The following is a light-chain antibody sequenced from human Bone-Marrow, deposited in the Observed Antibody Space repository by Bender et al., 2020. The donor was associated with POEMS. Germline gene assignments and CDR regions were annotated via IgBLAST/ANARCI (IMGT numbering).Light chain of an antibody. CDR2: EVT. J-gene: IGLJ3*02. V-gene: IGLV2-23*02. CDR1: SSDVGSYNF. Sequence: QSALTQPASVSGSPGQSITISCTGTSSDVGSYNFVSWYQQNPGKAPKLMIYEVTKRPSGVPDRFSGSKSGNTASLTISGLQAEDEADYYCCSYAGSSTWVFGGGTKLTVL. CDR3: CSYAGSSTWV.